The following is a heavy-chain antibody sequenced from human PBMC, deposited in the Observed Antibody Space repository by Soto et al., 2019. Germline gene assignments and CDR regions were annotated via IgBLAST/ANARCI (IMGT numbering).Heavy chain of an antibody. J-gene: IGHJ4*02. Sequence: SSETLSLTCAVYGGSFSGYYWSWIRQPPGKGLEWIGEINHSGSTNYNPSLKSRVTISVDTSKNQFSLKLSSVTAADTAVYYCARGRGYCSSTSCHSPGGPFDYWGQGTLVTVSS. CDR3: ARGRGYCSSTSCHSPGGPFDY. V-gene: IGHV4-34*01. CDR1: GGSFSGYY. D-gene: IGHD2-2*02. CDR2: INHSGST.